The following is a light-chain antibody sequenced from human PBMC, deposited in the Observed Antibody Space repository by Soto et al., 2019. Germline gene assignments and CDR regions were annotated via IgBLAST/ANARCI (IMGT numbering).Light chain of an antibody. V-gene: IGKV3-20*01. CDR2: ATS. J-gene: IGKJ4*01. Sequence: EIVLTQSPGTLSLSPGERATLSCRASQSVDSTYLAWYQQKPDQSPRLLIYATSTRAAGIPDRFSGSGSGTDFTLTISRLEPEDFAVYYCQQYGSSPPLTFGGGTKVDI. CDR1: QSVDSTY. CDR3: QQYGSSPPLT.